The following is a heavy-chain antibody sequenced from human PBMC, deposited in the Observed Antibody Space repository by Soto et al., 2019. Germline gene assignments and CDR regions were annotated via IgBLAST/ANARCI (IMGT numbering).Heavy chain of an antibody. V-gene: IGHV3-21*01. D-gene: IGHD2-2*01. J-gene: IGHJ4*02. CDR3: ARDWGNIVVVPAATRRLDY. CDR2: ISSSSSYI. CDR1: GFTFSSYS. Sequence: EVQLVESGGGLVKPGWSLRLSCAASGFTFSSYSMNWVRQAPGKGLEWVSSISSSSSYIYYADSVKGRFTISRDNAKNSLYLQMNSLRAEDTAVYYCARDWGNIVVVPAATRRLDYWGQGTLVTVSS.